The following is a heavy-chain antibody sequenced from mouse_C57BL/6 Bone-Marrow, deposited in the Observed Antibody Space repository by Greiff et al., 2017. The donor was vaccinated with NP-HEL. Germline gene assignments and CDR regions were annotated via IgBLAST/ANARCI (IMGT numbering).Heavy chain of an antibody. CDR3: ARRHFDY. V-gene: IGHV1-81*01. Sequence: VMLVESGAELARPGASVKLSCKASGYTFTSYGISWVKQRTGQGLEWIGEIYPRSGNTYYNEKFKGKATLTADKSSSTAYMELRSLTSEDSAVYFCARRHFDYWGQGTTLTVSS. J-gene: IGHJ2*01. CDR2: IYPRSGNT. CDR1: GYTFTSYG.